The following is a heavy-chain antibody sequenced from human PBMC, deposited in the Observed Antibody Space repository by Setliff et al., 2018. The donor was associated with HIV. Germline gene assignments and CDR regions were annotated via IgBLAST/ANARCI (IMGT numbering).Heavy chain of an antibody. Sequence: GGSLRLSCAASGFTFDNYAMHWVRQAPGKGLEWVAVIWYDGLEKYYGDSVKGRFTVSRDNSKNTLYLQMNSLRAEDTAVYYCAKRVNSAGGGYVIDYWGQGTLVTVSS. V-gene: IGHV3-33*06. CDR3: AKRVNSAGGGYVIDY. J-gene: IGHJ4*02. CDR2: IWYDGLEK. CDR1: GFTFDNYA. D-gene: IGHD1-26*01.